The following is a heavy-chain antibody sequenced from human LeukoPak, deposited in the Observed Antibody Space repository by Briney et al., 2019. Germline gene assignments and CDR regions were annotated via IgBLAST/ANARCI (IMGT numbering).Heavy chain of an antibody. CDR1: GGSVSNYY. J-gene: IGHJ4*02. D-gene: IGHD3-10*01. CDR2: IYYSGST. V-gene: IGHV4-59*02. Sequence: PSETLSLTCTVSGGSVSNYYWSWIRQPPGKGLEWIGYIYYSGSTNYNPSLKSRLTISVDTSKNHFSLKLSSVTAADTAVYYCARDRGSQDYWGQGTLVTVSS. CDR3: ARDRGSQDY.